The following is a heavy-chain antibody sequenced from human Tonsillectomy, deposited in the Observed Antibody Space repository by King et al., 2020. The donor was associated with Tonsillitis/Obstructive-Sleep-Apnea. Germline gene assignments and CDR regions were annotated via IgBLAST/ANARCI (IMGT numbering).Heavy chain of an antibody. CDR3: ARENDGHLVKFQH. CDR1: GGTFTNHS. D-gene: IGHD6-6*01. CDR2: VIPSLTIS. J-gene: IGHJ1*01. V-gene: IGHV1-69*09. Sequence: QLVQSGAEVKKAGSSVKVSCKTFGGTFTNHSVSWVRQAPGQGLQWMGRVIPSLTISNYAQKFQDRVTITADSSTNTAYMELRSLRSEDTAVYYCARENDGHLVKFQHWGQGTLVTVSS.